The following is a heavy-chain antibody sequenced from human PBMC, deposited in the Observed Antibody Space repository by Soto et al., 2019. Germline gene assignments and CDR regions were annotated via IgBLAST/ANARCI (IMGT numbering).Heavy chain of an antibody. J-gene: IGHJ6*02. CDR2: IYSGGST. V-gene: IGHV3-66*01. CDR1: GFTVSSNY. Sequence: EVQLVESGGGLVQPGGSLRLSCAASGFTVSSNYMNWVLQAPGKGLEWVSVIYSGGSTSYADSVKGRFTISRDNSKNMVYLQMNSLRVEDTAIYYCATVKGGITSYYYYYGMDVWGQGTTVTVSS. D-gene: IGHD1-20*01. CDR3: ATVKGGITSYYYYYGMDV.